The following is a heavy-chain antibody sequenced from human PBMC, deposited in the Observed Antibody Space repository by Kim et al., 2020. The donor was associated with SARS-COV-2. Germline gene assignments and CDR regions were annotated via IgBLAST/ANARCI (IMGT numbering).Heavy chain of an antibody. J-gene: IGHJ3*02. CDR2: IYHSGST. V-gene: IGHV4-4*02. CDR3: ARAIPGYSSGWYRGAFDI. CDR1: GGSISSSNW. Sequence: SETLSLTCAVSGGSISSSNWWSWVRQPPGKGLEWIGEIYHSGSTNYNPSLKSRVTISVDKSKNQFSLKLSSVTAADTAVYYCARAIPGYSSGWYRGAFDIWGQGTMVTVSS. D-gene: IGHD6-19*01.